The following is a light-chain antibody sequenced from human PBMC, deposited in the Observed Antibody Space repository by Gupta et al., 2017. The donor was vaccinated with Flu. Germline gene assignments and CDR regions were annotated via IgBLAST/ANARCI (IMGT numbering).Light chain of an antibody. CDR3: QQYDNLPLT. Sequence: DIQMNQSPSSLSASVGDRVTITCQASQDISNYLNWYQQKPGKAPKLLIYDASNLETGVPSRFSGSGSGTDFTLTISSLQPEDIATYYCQQYDNLPLTFGGGTKVEIK. V-gene: IGKV1-33*01. CDR1: QDISNY. J-gene: IGKJ4*01. CDR2: DAS.